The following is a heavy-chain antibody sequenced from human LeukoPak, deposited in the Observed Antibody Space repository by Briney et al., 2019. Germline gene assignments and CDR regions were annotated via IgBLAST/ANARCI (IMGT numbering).Heavy chain of an antibody. D-gene: IGHD1-26*01. CDR2: INWNGGST. CDR3: ARVSNSGSYVWYYYYMDV. J-gene: IGHJ6*03. V-gene: IGHV3-20*01. Sequence: GGSLRLSCAASGFTFDDYGTSWVRQAPGKGLEWVSGINWNGGSTGYADSVKGRFTISRDNAKNSLYLQMNSLRAEDTALYHCARVSNSGSYVWYYYYMDVWGKGTTVTVSS. CDR1: GFTFDDYG.